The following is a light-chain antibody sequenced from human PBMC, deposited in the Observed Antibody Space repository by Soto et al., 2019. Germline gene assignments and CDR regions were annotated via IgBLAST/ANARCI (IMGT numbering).Light chain of an antibody. CDR2: EVS. CDR3: CSYAGSVV. CDR1: SSDVGSYNL. Sequence: QSALTQPASGSGCPGQSITISCTGTSSDVGSYNLVSWYQQHPGKAPKLMIYEVSKRPSGVSNRFSGSKSGNTASLTISGLQAEDEADYYCCSYAGSVVFGGGTKLTVL. J-gene: IGLJ2*01. V-gene: IGLV2-23*02.